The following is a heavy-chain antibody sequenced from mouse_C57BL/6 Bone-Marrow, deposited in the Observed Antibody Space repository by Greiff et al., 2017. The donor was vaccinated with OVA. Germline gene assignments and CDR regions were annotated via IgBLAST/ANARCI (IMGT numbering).Heavy chain of an antibody. CDR3: ANRQLRAY. Sequence: VQLQQSGAELARPGASVKLSCKASGYTFTSYGISWVKQRTGQGLEWIGEIYPRSGNTYYNEKFKGKATLTADKSSSTAYMELRSLTSEDSAVYFCANRQLRAYWGQGTLVTVSA. D-gene: IGHD3-2*02. V-gene: IGHV1-81*01. J-gene: IGHJ3*01. CDR2: IYPRSGNT. CDR1: GYTFTSYG.